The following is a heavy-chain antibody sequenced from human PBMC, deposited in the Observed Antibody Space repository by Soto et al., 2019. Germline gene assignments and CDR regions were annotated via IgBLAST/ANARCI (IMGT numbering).Heavy chain of an antibody. J-gene: IGHJ4*02. CDR3: ASGYSSSFFDY. Sequence: EVQLLESGGGLVQPGGSLRLSCAASGFTFSSYAMSWVRQAPGKGLEWVSAISGSGGSTYYADSVKGRFTISRDNSKNSLYLQMYSLRAEDTAIYYCASGYSSSFFDYWGQGTLVTVSS. CDR2: ISGSGGST. D-gene: IGHD5-18*01. CDR1: GFTFSSYA. V-gene: IGHV3-23*01.